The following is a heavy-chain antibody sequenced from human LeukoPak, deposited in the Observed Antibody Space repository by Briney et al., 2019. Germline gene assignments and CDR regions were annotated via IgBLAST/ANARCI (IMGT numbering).Heavy chain of an antibody. CDR2: ISGSGGST. Sequence: GGSLRLSCAASGFTVSSNYMSWVRQAPGKGLEWVSAISGSGGSTYYADSVKGRFTISRDNSKNTLYLQMNSLRAEDTAVYYCAKVVVPAALYYFDYWGQGTLVTVSS. CDR3: AKVVVPAALYYFDY. CDR1: GFTVSSNY. V-gene: IGHV3-23*01. D-gene: IGHD2-2*01. J-gene: IGHJ4*02.